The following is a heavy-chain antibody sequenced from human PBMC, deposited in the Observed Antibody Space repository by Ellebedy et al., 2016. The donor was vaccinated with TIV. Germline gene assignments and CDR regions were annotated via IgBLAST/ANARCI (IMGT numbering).Heavy chain of an antibody. J-gene: IGHJ4*02. CDR2: VYYTGNT. CDR1: GGSVSGYY. CDR3: SRVHPGSGSPLDS. V-gene: IGHV4-59*02. Sequence: MPGGSLRLSCTVSGGSVSGYYWSRIRQPPGQALEWIGYVYYTGNTNYNPFLKGRVTFSVDTPKNQFSLRLTPVTAADTALYFCSRVHPGSGSPLDSWGQGILVTVS. D-gene: IGHD3-10*01.